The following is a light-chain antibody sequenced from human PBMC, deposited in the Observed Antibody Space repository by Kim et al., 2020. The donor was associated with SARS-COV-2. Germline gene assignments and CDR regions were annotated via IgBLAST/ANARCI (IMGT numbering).Light chain of an antibody. Sequence: QPASISCRSSQSLVHHDGNTYLNWLHQRPGQPPRLLIDQVSNRFSGVSDRFSGSGAGTDFTLIISMVEPEDVGVYFTILATVLPRTFGQGPKWE. CDR1: QSLVHHDGNTY. CDR2: QVS. V-gene: IGKV2-24*01. CDR3: ILATVLPRT. J-gene: IGKJ2*01.